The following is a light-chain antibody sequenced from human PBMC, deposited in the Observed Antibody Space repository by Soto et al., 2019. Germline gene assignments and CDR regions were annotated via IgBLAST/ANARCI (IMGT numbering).Light chain of an antibody. J-gene: IGKJ1*01. CDR3: QQYYGTPRA. CDR2: WAS. Sequence: DIVMTQSPDSLAVSLGERATINCKSSQSVLSSSNNKNYLGWYQQKPGQPPKLLIYWASTRGSGVPDRFSGXXXXXXXXXXXXXXXXXXVAVYYCQQYYGTPRAFGPGTKVEVK. V-gene: IGKV4-1*01. CDR1: QSVLSSSNNKNY.